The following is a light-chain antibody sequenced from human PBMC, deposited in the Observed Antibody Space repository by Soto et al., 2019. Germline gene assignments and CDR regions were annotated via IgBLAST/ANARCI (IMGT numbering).Light chain of an antibody. CDR2: AAS. CDR1: QGISSY. V-gene: IGKV1-9*01. J-gene: IGKJ3*01. CDR3: QQLNSYSEGIT. Sequence: IQLTQSPSSLSASVGDRVTITCRASQGISSYLAWYQQKPGKAPKLLIYAASTLQSGVPSRFSGSGSGTDFTLTISSLQPEDFATYYCQQLNSYSEGITFGPGTKVDIK.